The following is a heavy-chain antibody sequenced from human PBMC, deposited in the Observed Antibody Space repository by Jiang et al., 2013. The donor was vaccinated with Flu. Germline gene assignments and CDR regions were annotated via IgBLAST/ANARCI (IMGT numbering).Heavy chain of an antibody. V-gene: IGHV4-59*01. CDR3: ARDRRHSYGRYFDY. Sequence: GLVKPSETLSLTCTVSGDSISTYYWSWIRQPPGKGLEWIGYIYYNENTNYNPSLKSRVTISVDTSRNQFSLRLSSVTAADTAVYYCARDRRHSYGRYFDYWGQGALVT. CDR1: GDSISTYY. D-gene: IGHD5-18*01. J-gene: IGHJ4*02. CDR2: IYYNENT.